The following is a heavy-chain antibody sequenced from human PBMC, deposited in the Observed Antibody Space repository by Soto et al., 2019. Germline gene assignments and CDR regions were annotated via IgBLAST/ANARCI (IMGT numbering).Heavy chain of an antibody. CDR2: ISHDEINK. V-gene: IGHV3-30*18. D-gene: IGHD4-17*01. Sequence: GGSLRLSCVASGFTFSSYGMHWVRQAPGKGLEWVAVISHDEINKSYSDSVKGRFTISRDNSKNTLYLQMNSLRAEDTAVYYCAKDLYMTTVTTVDYWGQGTLVTVSS. J-gene: IGHJ4*02. CDR3: AKDLYMTTVTTVDY. CDR1: GFTFSSYG.